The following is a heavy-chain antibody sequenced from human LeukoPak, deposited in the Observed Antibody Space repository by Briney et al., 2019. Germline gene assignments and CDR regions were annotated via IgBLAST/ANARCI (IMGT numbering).Heavy chain of an antibody. J-gene: IGHJ6*03. CDR2: IYHSGST. CDR1: GYSISSGYY. V-gene: IGHV4-38-2*01. Sequence: SETLSLTCAVSGYSISSGYYWGWIRQPPGKGLEWIGSIYHSGSTYYNPSLKSRVTISVDTSKNQFSLKLSSVTAADTAAYYCARGRESGSYYYYYYYMDVWGKGATVTVSS. CDR3: ARGRESGSYYYYYYYMDV. D-gene: IGHD1-26*01.